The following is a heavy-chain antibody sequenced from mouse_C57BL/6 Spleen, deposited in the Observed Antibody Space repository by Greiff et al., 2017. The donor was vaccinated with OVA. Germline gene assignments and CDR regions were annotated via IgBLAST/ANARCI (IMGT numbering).Heavy chain of an antibody. CDR2: INPYNGGT. Sequence: VQLQQSGPVLVKPGASVKMSCKASGYTFTDYYMNWVKQSHGKSLEWIGVINPYNGGTSYNQKFKGKATLTVDKSSSTAYMELNSLTSEDSAVYYCARSGSNSSWFAYWGQGTLVTVSA. J-gene: IGHJ3*01. D-gene: IGHD2-5*01. V-gene: IGHV1-19*01. CDR3: ARSGSNSSWFAY. CDR1: GYTFTDYY.